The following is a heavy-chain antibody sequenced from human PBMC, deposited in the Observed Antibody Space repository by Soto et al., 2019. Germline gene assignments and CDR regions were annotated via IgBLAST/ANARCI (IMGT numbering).Heavy chain of an antibody. V-gene: IGHV1-18*01. CDR2: ISAYNGNT. J-gene: IGHJ6*02. Sequence: ASVKVSCKASGYTFTSYGISWVRQAPGQGLEWMGWISAYNGNTNYAQKFQGRVTITTDTSASTAYMELSSLRSEDTAVYYCARDPSYYGMDVWGQGTTVTVS. CDR3: ARDPSYYGMDV. CDR1: GYTFTSYG.